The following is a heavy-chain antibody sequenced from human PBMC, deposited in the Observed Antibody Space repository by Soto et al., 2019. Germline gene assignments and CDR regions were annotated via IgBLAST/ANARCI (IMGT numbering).Heavy chain of an antibody. CDR3: ARDIREPDNVVVVAASQGDGAFDI. Sequence: QVQLVQSGAEVKKPGASVKVSCKASGYTFTSYGISWVRQAPGQGLEWMGWISVYNGNTNYAQKLQGRVTMTTDTPMSTDYMELRSLRYDDTAGYYCARDIREPDNVVVVAASQGDGAFDIWGKGTMVTVSS. D-gene: IGHD2-15*01. V-gene: IGHV1-18*01. CDR2: ISVYNGNT. CDR1: GYTFTSYG. J-gene: IGHJ3*02.